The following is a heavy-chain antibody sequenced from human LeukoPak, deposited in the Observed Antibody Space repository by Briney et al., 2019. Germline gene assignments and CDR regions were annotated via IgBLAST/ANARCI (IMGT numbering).Heavy chain of an antibody. CDR3: ARGRYCSGGSCYQPHKFDY. V-gene: IGHV1-69*13. CDR1: GGTFSSYA. J-gene: IGHJ4*02. CDR2: IIPIFGTA. Sequence: GASVKVSCKASGGTFSSYAISWVRQAPGQGLEWMGGIIPIFGTANYAQKFQGRVTITADESASTAYMELSSLRSEDTAVYYCARGRYCSGGSCYQPHKFDYWGQGTLVTVSS. D-gene: IGHD2-15*01.